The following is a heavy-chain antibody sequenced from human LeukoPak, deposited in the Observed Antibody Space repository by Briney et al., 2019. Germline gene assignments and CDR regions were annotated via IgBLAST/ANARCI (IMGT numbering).Heavy chain of an antibody. CDR1: GFTFSSYG. V-gene: IGHV3-23*01. J-gene: IGHJ4*02. Sequence: GGSLRLSCAASGFTFSSYGMHWVRQAPGKGLEWVSAISGSGGSTYYADSVKGRFTISRDNSKNTLYLQMNSLRAEDTAVYYCAKLKTTVVTRTDYWGQGTLVTVSS. CDR2: ISGSGGST. D-gene: IGHD4-23*01. CDR3: AKLKTTVVTRTDY.